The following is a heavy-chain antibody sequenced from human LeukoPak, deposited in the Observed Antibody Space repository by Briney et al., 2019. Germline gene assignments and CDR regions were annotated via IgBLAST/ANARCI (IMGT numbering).Heavy chain of an antibody. CDR1: GGTFSSYA. D-gene: IGHD3-22*01. CDR3: ARGYDSSSYYSGFDY. J-gene: IGHJ4*02. CDR2: ITPIFGTA. Sequence: SVKVSCKASGGTFSSYAISWVRQAPGQGLEWMGGITPIFGTANYAQKFQGRVTITADESTSTAYMELSSLRSEDTAVYYCARGYDSSSYYSGFDYWGQGTLVTVSS. V-gene: IGHV1-69*13.